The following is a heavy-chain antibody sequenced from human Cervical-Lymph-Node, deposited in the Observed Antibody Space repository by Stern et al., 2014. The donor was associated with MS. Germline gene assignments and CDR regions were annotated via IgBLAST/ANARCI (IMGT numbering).Heavy chain of an antibody. CDR2: IYYSGST. V-gene: IGHV4-31*03. J-gene: IGHJ4*02. CDR3: AREAVGSYYFDY. CDR1: GGSISSGGYY. Sequence: QVQLQESGPGLVKPSQTLSLTCTVSGGSISSGGYYWSWIRQYPGKGLEWIGYIYYSGSTYYNPSLKSRVTISVDTSKNQFSLKLSSVTAADTAVYFCAREAVGSYYFDYWGQGTLVTVSS. D-gene: IGHD1-26*01.